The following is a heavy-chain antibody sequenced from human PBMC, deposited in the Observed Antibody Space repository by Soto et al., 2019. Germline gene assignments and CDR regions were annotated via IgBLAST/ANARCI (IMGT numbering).Heavy chain of an antibody. CDR2: IYYSGST. Sequence: QVQLQESGPGLVKPSQTLSLTCTVSGGSISSGGYYWSWIRQHPGKGLEWIGYIYYSGSTYYNPSLKSLVTISVDTSKNQFSLKLSSVTAADTAVYYCARVSAMAPSYYGSGSYTDYWGQGTLVTVSS. J-gene: IGHJ4*02. V-gene: IGHV4-31*01. D-gene: IGHD3-10*01. CDR3: ARVSAMAPSYYGSGSYTDY. CDR1: GGSISSGGYY.